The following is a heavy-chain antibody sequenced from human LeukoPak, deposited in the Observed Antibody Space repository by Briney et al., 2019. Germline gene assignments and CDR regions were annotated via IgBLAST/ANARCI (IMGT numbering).Heavy chain of an antibody. Sequence: PGGSLRLSCTASGFTFSTYEMNWVRQAPGKGLEWVSYISGSGYPIYYADSVKGRFTISRDNAKNSLYLQMNSLRAEDTAIYYCARDRLQYYYYGMDVWGQGTTVTVSS. CDR1: GFTFSTYE. V-gene: IGHV3-48*03. CDR2: ISGSGYPI. CDR3: ARDRLQYYYYGMDV. D-gene: IGHD4-11*01. J-gene: IGHJ6*02.